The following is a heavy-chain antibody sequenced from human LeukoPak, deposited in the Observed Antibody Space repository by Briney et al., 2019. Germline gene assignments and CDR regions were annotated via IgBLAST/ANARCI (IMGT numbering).Heavy chain of an antibody. CDR1: GYTFTSYD. CDR3: ARVSASGGFDDH. D-gene: IGHD3-10*01. Sequence: SVKVSCKASGYTFTSYDINWVRQATGQGLEWMGWMNPNSGNTGYAQKFQGRVTITRNTSISTAYMELSSLRSEDTAVYYCARVSASGGFDDHWGQGSLVTVSS. V-gene: IGHV1-8*03. J-gene: IGHJ5*02. CDR2: MNPNSGNT.